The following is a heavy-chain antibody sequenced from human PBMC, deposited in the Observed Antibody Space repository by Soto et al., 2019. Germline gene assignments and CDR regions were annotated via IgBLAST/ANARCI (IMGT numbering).Heavy chain of an antibody. D-gene: IGHD2-2*01. CDR1: GFTFSSYG. CDR3: ARDPEYVSFDY. V-gene: IGHV3-33*01. CDR2: IWYDGSNK. Sequence: PGGSLRLSCAASGFTFSSYGMHWVRQAPGKGLEWVAVIWYDGSNKYYADSVKGRFTISRDNSKNTLYLQMNSLRAEDTAVYYSARDPEYVSFDYWGQGTLVTVSS. J-gene: IGHJ4*02.